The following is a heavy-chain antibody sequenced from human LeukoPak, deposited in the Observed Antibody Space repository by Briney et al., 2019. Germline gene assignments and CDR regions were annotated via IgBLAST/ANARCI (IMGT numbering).Heavy chain of an antibody. CDR2: ISYDGSNK. CDR1: GFTFSTYG. D-gene: IGHD5-18*01. CDR3: AKDPGYSYGYSFHY. V-gene: IGHV3-30*18. Sequence: GGSLRLSCAASGFTFSTYGMYWVRQAPGKGLEWVAVISYDGSNKYYVDSVKGRFTISRDNSKNTLYLQMNSLRAEDTAVYYCAKDPGYSYGYSFHYWGQGTLVTVSS. J-gene: IGHJ4*02.